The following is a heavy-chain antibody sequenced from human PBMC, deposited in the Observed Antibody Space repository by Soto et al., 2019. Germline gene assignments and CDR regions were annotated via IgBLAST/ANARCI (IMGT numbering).Heavy chain of an antibody. D-gene: IGHD2-2*01. V-gene: IGHV3-15*01. CDR2: IKSKTDGGTT. J-gene: IGHJ6*02. CDR1: GFTFSNAW. CDR3: TTEDIVVVPAAIHPLNANYGMDV. Sequence: GGSLRLSCAASGFTFSNAWMSWVRQAPGKGLEWVGRIKSKTDGGTTDYAAPVKGRFTISRDDSKNTLYLQMNSLKTEDTAVYYCTTEDIVVVPAAIHPLNANYGMDVWGQGTTVTVSS.